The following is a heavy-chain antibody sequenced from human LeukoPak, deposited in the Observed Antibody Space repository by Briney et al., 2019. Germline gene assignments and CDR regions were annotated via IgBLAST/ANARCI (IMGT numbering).Heavy chain of an antibody. V-gene: IGHV3-7*01. Sequence: GGSLRLSCAASGFTFSSYWMSWVRQAPGKGLEWVANIKQDGSEKYYVDSMKGRFTISRDNAKNSLYLQMNSLRAEDTAVYYCARDPLRVVVVAATHWFDPWGQGTLVTVSS. CDR1: GFTFSSYW. J-gene: IGHJ5*02. D-gene: IGHD2-15*01. CDR3: ARDPLRVVVVAATHWFDP. CDR2: IKQDGSEK.